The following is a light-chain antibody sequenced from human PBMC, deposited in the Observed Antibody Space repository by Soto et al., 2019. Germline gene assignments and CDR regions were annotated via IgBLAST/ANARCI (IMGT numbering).Light chain of an antibody. J-gene: IGKJ1*01. CDR3: QQYGSSPRT. CDR1: QNISSRY. Sequence: EGVLTKSTGTLSLSPGERASLSCRASQNISSRYLAWYQQKPGQAPRLLISGASSRATGIPDRFSGSGSGTDFTLTISRLEPEDFAVYYCQQYGSSPRTFGQGTNVDIK. V-gene: IGKV3-20*01. CDR2: GAS.